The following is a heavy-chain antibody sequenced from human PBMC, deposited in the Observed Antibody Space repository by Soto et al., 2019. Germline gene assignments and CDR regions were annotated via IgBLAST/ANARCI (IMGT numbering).Heavy chain of an antibody. J-gene: IGHJ2*01. CDR1: GYTFTSYG. CDR2: ISAYNGNT. V-gene: IGHV1-18*01. Sequence: QVQLVQSGAEVKKPGASVKVSCKASGYTFTSYGISWVRQAPGQGLEWMGWISAYNGNTNYAQKLQGRVTMTTDTSTSTAYMELRSLSSDDTAVYYCARGPYIFELVLDWYFDLWGRGTLVTVSS. CDR3: ARGPYIFELVLDWYFDL. D-gene: IGHD6-13*01.